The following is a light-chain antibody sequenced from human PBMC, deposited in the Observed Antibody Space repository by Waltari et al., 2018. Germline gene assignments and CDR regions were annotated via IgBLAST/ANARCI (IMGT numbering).Light chain of an antibody. J-gene: IGLJ2*01. CDR2: DVS. CDR3: SSYTSSSSPVL. V-gene: IGLV2-14*03. Sequence: QSALTQPASVSGSPGQSITIPCTGTSTDVGGYNYVSWYQQHPGKAPKLMIDDVSNRPSGVSNRFSGSKSGTTASLTISGLLPEDEADYYCSSYTSSSSPVLFGGGTKLTVL. CDR1: STDVGGYNY.